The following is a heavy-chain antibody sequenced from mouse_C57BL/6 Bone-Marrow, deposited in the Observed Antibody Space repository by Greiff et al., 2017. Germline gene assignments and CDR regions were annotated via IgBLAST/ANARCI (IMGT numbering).Heavy chain of an antibody. V-gene: IGHV1-72*01. D-gene: IGHD1-1*01. CDR3: ARGELRDYFDY. J-gene: IGHJ2*01. CDR1: GYTFTTYW. Sequence: QVQLQQSGAELVKPGASVKLSCKASGYTFTTYWMHWVKQRPGRGLEWIGRIDPNSGGTKYNEKFKSKATMTVDQPSSTAYMQLSILTSEDSAVYCCARGELRDYFDYWGQGTTRTVSS. CDR2: IDPNSGGT.